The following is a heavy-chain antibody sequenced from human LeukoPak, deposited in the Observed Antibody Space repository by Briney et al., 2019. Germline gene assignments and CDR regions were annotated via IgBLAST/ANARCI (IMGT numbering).Heavy chain of an antibody. J-gene: IGHJ4*02. CDR3: ARQLGSGLWLIDY. D-gene: IGHD6-19*01. Sequence: SETLSLTCTVSGGSISSGGYYWSWIRQHPGKGLEWIGYIYYSGSTNYNPSLKSRVTISVDTSKNQFSLKLSSVTAADTAVYYCARQLGSGLWLIDYWGQGTLVTVSS. CDR2: IYYSGST. V-gene: IGHV4-61*08. CDR1: GGSISSGGYY.